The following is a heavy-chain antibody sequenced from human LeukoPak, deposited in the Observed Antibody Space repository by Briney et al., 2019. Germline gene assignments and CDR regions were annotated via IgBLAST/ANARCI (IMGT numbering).Heavy chain of an antibody. J-gene: IGHJ4*02. Sequence: PGGSLRLSCAASGFTVSSNYMSWVRQAPGKGLEWVSVIYSGGSTYYADSVKGRFTISRDNSKNTLYLQMNSLRAEDTAVYYCAGGVLRYFDWLPYFDYWGQGTLVTVSS. CDR2: IYSGGST. D-gene: IGHD3-9*01. CDR1: GFTVSSNY. V-gene: IGHV3-53*01. CDR3: AGGVLRYFDWLPYFDY.